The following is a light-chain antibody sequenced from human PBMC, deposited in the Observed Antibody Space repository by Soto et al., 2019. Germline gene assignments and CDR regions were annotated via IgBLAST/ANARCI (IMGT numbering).Light chain of an antibody. Sequence: DIQMTQSPSSLSASVGDRVTITCRASQSVSNFLNWYQQKPGKAPKLLIYAASSLQSGVPSRFSGSGSGTDFSLTINGLQPEDCATDSCQQTYDSPPWTFGQGTKVEVK. CDR2: AAS. CDR1: QSVSNF. J-gene: IGKJ1*01. V-gene: IGKV1-39*01. CDR3: QQTYDSPPWT.